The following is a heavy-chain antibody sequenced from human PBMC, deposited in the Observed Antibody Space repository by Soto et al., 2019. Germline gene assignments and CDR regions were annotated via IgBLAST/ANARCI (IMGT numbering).Heavy chain of an antibody. CDR1: GFTFTNYG. Sequence: GGSLRLSCAASGFTFTNYGMHWVRQAPGKGLEWVAVTSYDGGNKYFADSVKGRFSISRDNPKNTLYLQMNSLSAEDTAVYYCAYSPYSSSWYYFDSWGQGTLVTVSS. V-gene: IGHV3-30*03. CDR3: AYSPYSSSWYYFDS. CDR2: TSYDGGNK. J-gene: IGHJ4*02. D-gene: IGHD6-13*01.